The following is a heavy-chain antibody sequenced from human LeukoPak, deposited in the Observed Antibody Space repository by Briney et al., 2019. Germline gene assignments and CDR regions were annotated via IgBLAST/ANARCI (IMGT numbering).Heavy chain of an antibody. J-gene: IGHJ4*02. V-gene: IGHV4-39*02. D-gene: IGHD4-11*01. CDR2: IYSGGET. Sequence: SETLSLTCTVSGDSISSSHYYWGWIRQSPGKGPEWIGSIYSGGETHYNPSLNSRVAIFLDTSKNRFSLNLISVTATDTAVYYCVRDYSNFVQGDWGQGTLVTVSS. CDR1: GDSISSSHYY. CDR3: VRDYSNFVQGD.